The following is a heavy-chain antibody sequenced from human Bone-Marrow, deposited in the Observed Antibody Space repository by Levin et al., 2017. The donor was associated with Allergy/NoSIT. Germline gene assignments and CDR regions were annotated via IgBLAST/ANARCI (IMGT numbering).Heavy chain of an antibody. CDR2: IYHNGYT. V-gene: IGHV4-39*01. J-gene: IGHJ3*01. CDR1: GDSISSDNYY. CDR3: ARQYTTSRRYPEGFDV. D-gene: IGHD6-6*01. Sequence: PSETLSLTCTVSGDSISSDNYYWAWIRQPPGEGLEWIASIYHNGYTYDTSSLRGRATISVHTSKQQIYLQLRSVTAADTAVYYCARQYTTSRRYPEGFDVWGQGTMVTVSS.